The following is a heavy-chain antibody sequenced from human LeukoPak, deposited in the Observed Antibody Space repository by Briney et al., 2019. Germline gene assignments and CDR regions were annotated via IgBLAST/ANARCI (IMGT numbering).Heavy chain of an antibody. Sequence: PSETLSLTCAVYGGSFSGYYWSWIRQPPGKGLEWIGEINNSGSNNYNPSLKSRVTISVDTSKNQFSLKLSSVTAADTAVYYCASRSNKLKIVPAAPDGSGSGAFDIWGQGTMVTVSS. CDR3: ASRSNKLKIVPAAPDGSGSGAFDI. D-gene: IGHD2-2*01. V-gene: IGHV4-34*01. CDR2: INNSGSN. CDR1: GGSFSGYY. J-gene: IGHJ3*02.